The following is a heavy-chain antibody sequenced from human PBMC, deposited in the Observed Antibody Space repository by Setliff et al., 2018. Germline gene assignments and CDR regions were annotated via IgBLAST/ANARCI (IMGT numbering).Heavy chain of an antibody. V-gene: IGHV4-4*02. J-gene: IGHJ3*02. Sequence: SETLSLTCTVSGGSISSSNWWSWVRQPPGKGLEWIGEIYHSGSTNYNPSLKSRVTISVDKSKNQFSLKLGSVTAADTAVYYCARDRSRGGGAFDIWGQGTMVTVSS. CDR1: GGSISSSNW. D-gene: IGHD2-15*01. CDR2: IYHSGST. CDR3: ARDRSRGGGAFDI.